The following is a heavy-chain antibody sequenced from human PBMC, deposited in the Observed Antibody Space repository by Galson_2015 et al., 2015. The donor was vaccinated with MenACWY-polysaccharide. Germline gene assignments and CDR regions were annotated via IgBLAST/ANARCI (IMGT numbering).Heavy chain of an antibody. CDR2: IKQSGTEK. CDR1: GFPFSGSW. V-gene: IGHV3-7*03. CDR3: VRSPVGSAGYLDL. Sequence: SLRLSCAASGFPFSGSWMTWIRQAPGKGLEWVATIKQSGTEKYYVDSVGGRFTVSRDNAENSLYLQMNSLRAEDTATYYCVRSPVGSAGYLDLWGRGTLVTVSS. D-gene: IGHD4-17*01. J-gene: IGHJ2*01.